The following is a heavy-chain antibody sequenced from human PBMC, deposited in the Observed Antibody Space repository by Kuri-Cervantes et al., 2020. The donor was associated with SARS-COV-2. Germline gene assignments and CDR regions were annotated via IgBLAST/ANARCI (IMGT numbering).Heavy chain of an antibody. CDR3: AREGGYYYYMDV. Sequence: GESLKISCAASGFTFSSYGMHWVRRAPGKGLEWVAVISYDGSNKYYADSVKGRFTISRDNSKNTLYLQMNSLRAGDTALYYCAREGGYYYYMDVWGKGTTVTVSS. D-gene: IGHD3-16*01. CDR1: GFTFSSYG. J-gene: IGHJ6*03. CDR2: ISYDGSNK. V-gene: IGHV3-30*03.